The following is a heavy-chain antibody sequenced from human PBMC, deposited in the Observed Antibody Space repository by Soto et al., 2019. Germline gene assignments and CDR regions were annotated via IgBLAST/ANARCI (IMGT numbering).Heavy chain of an antibody. CDR1: CYTFTSYG. CDR3: ARDPGDSSGYLGY. V-gene: IGHV1-18*01. D-gene: IGHD3-22*01. CDR2: INAYNGNT. Sequence: ASVKVSCKASCYTFTSYGISWVRQAPGQGLEWMGGINAYNGNTNYAQKLQGRVTITTDESTSTAYMELRSLRSEDTAVYYCARDPGDSSGYLGYWGQGTLVTVSS. J-gene: IGHJ4*02.